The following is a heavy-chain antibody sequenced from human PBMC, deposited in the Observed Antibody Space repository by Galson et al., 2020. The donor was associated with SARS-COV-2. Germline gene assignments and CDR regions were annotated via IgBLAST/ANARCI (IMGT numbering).Heavy chain of an antibody. D-gene: IGHD3-22*01. CDR3: ARLPYYYDSSYAFDI. J-gene: IGHJ3*02. CDR1: GGSISSSSYY. CDR2: IYYSGST. V-gene: IGHV4-39*01. Sequence: SETLSLTCTVSGGSISSSSYYWRRIRQPPGKGLEWIGSIYYSGSTYYNPSLKSRVTISVDTSKNQFSLKLSSVTAADTAVYYCARLPYYYDSSYAFDIWGQGTMVTVSS.